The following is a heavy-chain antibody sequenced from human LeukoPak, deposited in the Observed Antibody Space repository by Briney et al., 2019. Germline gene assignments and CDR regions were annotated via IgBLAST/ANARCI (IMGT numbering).Heavy chain of an antibody. V-gene: IGHV1-46*01. J-gene: IGHJ3*02. CDR1: GYTFTSYY. CDR2: INPSGGST. CDR3: ATDASYYGDYDGAFDI. D-gene: IGHD4-17*01. Sequence: GASVKVSCKASGYTFTSYYMHWVRQAPGQGLEWMGIINPSGGSTSYAQKFQGRVTMTEDTSTDTAYMELSSLRSEDTAVYYCATDASYYGDYDGAFDIWGQGTMVTVSS.